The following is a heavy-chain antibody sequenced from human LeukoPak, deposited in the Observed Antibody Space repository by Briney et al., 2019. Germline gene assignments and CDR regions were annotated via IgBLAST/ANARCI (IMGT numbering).Heavy chain of an antibody. V-gene: IGHV4-34*01. CDR3: ARGRRIAAAGTGDY. D-gene: IGHD6-13*01. Sequence: SETLSLTCAVYGGSFNSYFWYWIRQPPGKGLEWIGEINHGGSTYYNPSLKSRATISVDSSKNHFSLKLTSVTAADTAVYYCARGRRIAAAGTGDYWGQGTLVTVSS. J-gene: IGHJ4*02. CDR2: INHGGST. CDR1: GGSFNSYF.